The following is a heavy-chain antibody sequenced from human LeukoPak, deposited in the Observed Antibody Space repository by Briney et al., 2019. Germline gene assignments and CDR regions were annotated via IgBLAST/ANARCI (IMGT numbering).Heavy chain of an antibody. Sequence: GGSLRLSCAASGFTFSSYSMNWVRQAPGKGLEWVSSISSGSSYIYYADSVKGRFTISRDNAKNSLYLQMNSLRAEDTAVYYCARAGVDTAMVRPLDYWGQGTLVTVSS. CDR2: ISSGSSYI. D-gene: IGHD5-18*01. V-gene: IGHV3-21*01. CDR3: ARAGVDTAMVRPLDY. J-gene: IGHJ4*02. CDR1: GFTFSSYS.